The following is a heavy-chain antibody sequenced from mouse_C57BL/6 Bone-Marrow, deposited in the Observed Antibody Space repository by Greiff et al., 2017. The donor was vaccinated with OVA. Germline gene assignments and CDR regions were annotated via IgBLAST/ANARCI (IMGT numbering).Heavy chain of an antibody. J-gene: IGHJ3*01. CDR3: AYDYDVGAWFAY. D-gene: IGHD2-4*01. V-gene: IGHV1-26*01. CDR2: INPNNGGT. Sequence: EVQLQQSGPELVKPGASVKISCKASGYTFTDYYMNWVKQSHGKSLEWIGDINPNNGGTSYNQKFKGKATLTVDKSSSTAYMELRSLTSEDSAVYYCAYDYDVGAWFAYWGQGTLVTVSA. CDR1: GYTFTDYY.